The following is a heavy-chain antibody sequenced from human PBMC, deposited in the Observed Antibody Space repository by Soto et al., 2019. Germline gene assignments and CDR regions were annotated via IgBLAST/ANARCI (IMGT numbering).Heavy chain of an antibody. D-gene: IGHD2-15*01. CDR1: GFTFSSYA. CDR2: ISYDGSNK. V-gene: IGHV3-30-3*01. CDR3: ARDREPLVVVAARPLWGMYYYYGMDV. J-gene: IGHJ6*02. Sequence: GGSLRLSCAASGFTFSSYAMHWVRQAPGKGLEWVAVISYDGSNKYYADSVKGRFTISRDNSKNTWYLQMNSLRAEDTAVYYCARDREPLVVVAARPLWGMYYYYGMDVWGQGTTVTVSS.